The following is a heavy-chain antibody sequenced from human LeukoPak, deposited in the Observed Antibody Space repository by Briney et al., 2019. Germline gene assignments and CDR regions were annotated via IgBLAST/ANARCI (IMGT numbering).Heavy chain of an antibody. D-gene: IGHD3-3*01. CDR3: ARVIPDYDFWSGFNWFDP. CDR2: IYTSGST. Sequence: SQTLSLTCTVSGDSVSSGRYYWSWIRQPAGKGLEWIGRIYTSGSTNYNPSLKSRVTMSVDTSKNQFSLKLSSVTAADTAVYYCARVIPDYDFWSGFNWFDPWGQGTLVTVSS. J-gene: IGHJ5*02. V-gene: IGHV4-61*02. CDR1: GDSVSSGRYY.